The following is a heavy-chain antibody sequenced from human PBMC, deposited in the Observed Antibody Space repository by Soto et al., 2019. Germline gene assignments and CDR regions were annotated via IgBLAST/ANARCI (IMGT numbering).Heavy chain of an antibody. Sequence: GASVKVSCKASGGTFSSYTISWVLQAPGQGLEWMGRIIPILGIANYAQKFQGRVTITADKSTSTAYMELSSLRSEDTAVYYCARAYVDTAMGRTYNWFDPWGQGTLVTVSS. CDR1: GGTFSSYT. CDR3: ARAYVDTAMGRTYNWFDP. J-gene: IGHJ5*02. V-gene: IGHV1-69*02. CDR2: IIPILGIA. D-gene: IGHD5-18*01.